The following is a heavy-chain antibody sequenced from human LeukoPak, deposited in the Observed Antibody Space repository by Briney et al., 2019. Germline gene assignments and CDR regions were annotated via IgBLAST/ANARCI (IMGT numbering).Heavy chain of an antibody. CDR3: ARGALDAATPFDS. CDR1: GFTFSSYW. V-gene: IGHV3-7*01. D-gene: IGHD2-15*01. J-gene: IGHJ5*01. Sequence: GGSLRLSCAASGFTFSSYWMSWVRQAPGKGLEWVANIKKDGSEKYYVDSVKGRFTISRDNAKNSLYLQMNSLRAEDTAVYYCARGALDAATPFDSWGQGTLVTVSS. CDR2: IKKDGSEK.